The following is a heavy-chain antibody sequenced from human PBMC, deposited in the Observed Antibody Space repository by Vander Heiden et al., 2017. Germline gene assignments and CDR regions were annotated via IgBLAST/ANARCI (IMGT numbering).Heavy chain of an antibody. CDR1: GFTFSSYD. J-gene: IGHJ6*02. Sequence: ASGFTFSSYDMHWVRQATGKGLEWVSAIGTAGDTDEPGSVKGRFTISRENAKNSLYLQMNSLRAGDTAVYYCAREAGNYGMDVWGQGTTVTVCS. CDR3: AREAGNYGMDV. V-gene: IGHV3-13*01. D-gene: IGHD6-13*01. CDR2: IGTAGDT.